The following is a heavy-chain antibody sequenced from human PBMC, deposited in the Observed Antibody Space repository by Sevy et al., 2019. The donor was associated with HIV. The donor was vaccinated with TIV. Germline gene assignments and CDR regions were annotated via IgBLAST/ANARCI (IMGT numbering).Heavy chain of an antibody. J-gene: IGHJ4*02. D-gene: IGHD2-2*01. Sequence: GGSLRLSCAASGFTFSNAWMSWVRQAPGKGLEWVGRIKSKTDGGTTDYAAPVKGRFTISRDDSKNTLYRQMNSLKTEDTAVYYCTTDSRFTPGYCSSTSCYRAGPFDYWGQGTLVTVSS. CDR1: GFTFSNAW. CDR3: TTDSRFTPGYCSSTSCYRAGPFDY. V-gene: IGHV3-15*01. CDR2: IKSKTDGGTT.